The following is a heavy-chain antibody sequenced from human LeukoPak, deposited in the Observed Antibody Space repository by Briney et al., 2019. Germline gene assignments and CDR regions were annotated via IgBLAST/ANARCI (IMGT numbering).Heavy chain of an antibody. D-gene: IGHD3-9*01. CDR2: IIPIFGTA. CDR1: GGTFSSYV. Sequence: SVKVSCKASGGTFSSYVISWVRQAPGQGLEWMGGIIPIFGTANYAQKFQGRVTITTDESTTTAYMELSSLRSEDTAVYYCASRYFDWSQFDYWGQGTLVTVSS. J-gene: IGHJ4*02. CDR3: ASRYFDWSQFDY. V-gene: IGHV1-69*05.